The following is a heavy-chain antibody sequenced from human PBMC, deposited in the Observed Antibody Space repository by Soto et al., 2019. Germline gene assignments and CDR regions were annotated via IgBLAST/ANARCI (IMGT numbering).Heavy chain of an antibody. V-gene: IGHV1-18*01. D-gene: IGHD4-17*01. CDR2: INPYSGNT. Sequence: QIHLVQSGPEVRKPGASVKLSCKTSGYTFITYGLTWVRQAPGEGLEWMGWINPYSGNTAFAEKFQDRITVTTDTSTDTAYMELEDLDSDYTAVYYCAKNAVSGDYASHLDYWGQGTLVAVST. J-gene: IGHJ4*02. CDR1: GYTFITYG. CDR3: AKNAVSGDYASHLDY.